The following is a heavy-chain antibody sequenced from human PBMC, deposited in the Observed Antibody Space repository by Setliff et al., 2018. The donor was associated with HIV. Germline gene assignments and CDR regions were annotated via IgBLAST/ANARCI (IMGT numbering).Heavy chain of an antibody. Sequence: SETLSLTCALSGDSVTSSSWWSWVRQPPGKGLEWIGEIYRSGSTNYNPSLKSRVTISLDKSKNQFSLKVNSVTAADTAVYYCTTCRHRPSNWFDPWGQGTVVTVSS. J-gene: IGHJ5*02. CDR2: IYRSGST. V-gene: IGHV4-4*02. CDR1: GDSVTSSSW. CDR3: TTCRHRPSNWFDP.